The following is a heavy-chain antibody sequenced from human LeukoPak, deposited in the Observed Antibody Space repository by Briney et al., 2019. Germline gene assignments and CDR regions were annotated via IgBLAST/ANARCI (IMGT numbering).Heavy chain of an antibody. Sequence: SETLSLTCTVSGGSISSYYWSWIRQPPGKGLEWIGYIYYSGGTNYNPSLKSRVTISVDTSKNQFSLKLNSVTAADTAVYYCARVTGYMIEDYFDYWGQGILVTVSS. V-gene: IGHV4-59*01. D-gene: IGHD3-9*01. J-gene: IGHJ4*02. CDR3: ARVTGYMIEDYFDY. CDR2: IYYSGGT. CDR1: GGSISSYY.